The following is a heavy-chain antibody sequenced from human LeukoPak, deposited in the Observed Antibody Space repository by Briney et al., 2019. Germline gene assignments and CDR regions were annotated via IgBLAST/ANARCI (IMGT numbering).Heavy chain of an antibody. CDR3: ARELYGSGTYGFDY. CDR2: INPNSGDT. V-gene: IGHV1-2*02. Sequence: ASVKVSCKASGYTFTGYHMHWVRQAPGKGREWMGCINPNSGDTNTAQRFQGRVSMTRDTSITTAYMELRSLRSDDTDVYDCARELYGSGTYGFDYWGQGTLVTVSS. J-gene: IGHJ4*02. D-gene: IGHD3-10*01. CDR1: GYTFTGYH.